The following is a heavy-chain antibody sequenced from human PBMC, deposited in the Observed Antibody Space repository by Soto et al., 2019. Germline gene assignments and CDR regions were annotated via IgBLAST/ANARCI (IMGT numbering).Heavy chain of an antibody. Sequence: QVQLVQSGAEVKKPGSSVKVSCKASGGTFSSYAISWVRQAPGHGLAWMGGIIPIFGTANYAQKFQGRVQITADKSTSTAYMELSSLRSEDTAVYYCARDKNVRGYCSGGSCYGENWFDPWGQGTLVTVSS. V-gene: IGHV1-69*06. CDR2: IIPIFGTA. CDR1: GGTFSSYA. CDR3: ARDKNVRGYCSGGSCYGENWFDP. J-gene: IGHJ5*02. D-gene: IGHD2-15*01.